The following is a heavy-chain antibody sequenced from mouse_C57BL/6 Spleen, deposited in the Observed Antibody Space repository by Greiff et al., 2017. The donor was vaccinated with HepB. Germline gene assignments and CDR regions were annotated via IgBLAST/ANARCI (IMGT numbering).Heavy chain of an antibody. J-gene: IGHJ2*01. CDR1: GFNIKDDY. D-gene: IGHD1-1*01. Sequence: EVQLQQSGAELVRPGASVKLSCTASGFNIKDDYMHWVKQRPEQGLEWIGWIDPENGDTEYASKFQGKATITADTSSNTAYLQLSSLTSEDTAVYYCLRSSHFDYWGQGTTLTVSS. CDR3: LRSSHFDY. V-gene: IGHV14-4*01. CDR2: IDPENGDT.